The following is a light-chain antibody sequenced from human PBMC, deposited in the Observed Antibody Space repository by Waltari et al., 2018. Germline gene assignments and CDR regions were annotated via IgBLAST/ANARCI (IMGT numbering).Light chain of an antibody. CDR2: DAT. J-gene: IGKJ4*01. CDR3: HQYGRSPLT. V-gene: IGKV3D-20*01. Sequence: EIVLTQSPATLSLSPGETATLSCGASQSVTASYVACYQQKPGLAPRLLIYDATDRAPGIPGRFSGGGSGTDFTLTISGVEPEDFAVYYCHQYGRSPLTFGGGTKVEI. CDR1: QSVTASY.